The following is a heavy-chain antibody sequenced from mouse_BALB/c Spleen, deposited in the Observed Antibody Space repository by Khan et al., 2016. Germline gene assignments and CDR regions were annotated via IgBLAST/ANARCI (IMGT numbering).Heavy chain of an antibody. V-gene: IGHV6-6*01. D-gene: IGHD2-3*01. CDR2: VRSKAYNHAT. CDR1: GFNFTDAW. Sequence: EVKLEESGGGLVQPGGSMKLSCAASGFNFTDAWMDWVRQSPEKGLEWVAEVRSKAYNHATYYTESVKGRFIISRDDSKNSVYLQMNNVRPDDIGIYYCILDGYSFVYWGQGTLVTVSA. J-gene: IGHJ3*01. CDR3: ILDGYSFVY.